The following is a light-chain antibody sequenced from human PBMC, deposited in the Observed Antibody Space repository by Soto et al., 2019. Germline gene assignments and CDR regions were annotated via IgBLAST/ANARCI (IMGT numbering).Light chain of an antibody. CDR3: QSYDSSLSGSV. V-gene: IGLV1-40*01. CDR1: SSNIGAGYD. J-gene: IGLJ2*01. CDR2: GNR. Sequence: QSVLTKPPSVSGAPGQRVTISCTGSSSNIGAGYDVHWYQQLPGTAPKLLIHGNRNRPSGVPDRFSGSKSGTSASLAITGLQAEDEADYYCQSYDSSLSGSVFGGGTKLTVL.